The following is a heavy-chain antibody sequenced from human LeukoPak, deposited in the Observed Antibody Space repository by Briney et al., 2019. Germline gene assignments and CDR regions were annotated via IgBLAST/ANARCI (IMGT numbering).Heavy chain of an antibody. CDR1: GFTFSDYF. CDR3: ATSQSSVAGIVGD. CDR2: ISGSGSNK. J-gene: IGHJ4*02. V-gene: IGHV3-11*04. D-gene: IGHD6-19*01. Sequence: PGGSLRLFCAASGFTFSDYFMTWIRQAPGKGLEWVSYISGSGSNKYYADSVKDRFTISRDNAKNSLYLQMNSLRVEDTAVYYCATSQSSVAGIVGDWGQGTLVTVSS.